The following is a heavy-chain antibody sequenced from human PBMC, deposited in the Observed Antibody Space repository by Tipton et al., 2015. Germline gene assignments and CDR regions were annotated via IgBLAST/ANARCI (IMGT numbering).Heavy chain of an antibody. Sequence: TLSLTCDVSGYSISSGYYWGWIRQPPGKGLEWIGSIFHSGNTYYNPSLKSRVTMSRDTSKNQFSLKLTSATAADTAVYYCACQDYDSLTRDYQTVDYWGQGTLVTVSS. D-gene: IGHD3-9*01. J-gene: IGHJ4*02. CDR2: IFHSGNT. CDR3: ACQDYDSLTRDYQTVDY. V-gene: IGHV4-38-2*01. CDR1: GYSISSGYY.